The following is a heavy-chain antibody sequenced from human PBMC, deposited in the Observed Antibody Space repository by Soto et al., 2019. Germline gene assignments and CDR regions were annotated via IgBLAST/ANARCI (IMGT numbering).Heavy chain of an antibody. CDR3: ARSRSGAVADSFDF. CDR2: ISRDGSNK. Sequence: GGSLRLSCAASGFTFNKYAIHWVRQAPGKGLEWVAVISRDGSNKYYVDSVKGRFTISRDNSRNTLYLQMNSLGDEDTAVYYCARSRSGAVADSFDFWGQGTLVTVSS. V-gene: IGHV3-30*04. D-gene: IGHD3-10*01. J-gene: IGHJ4*02. CDR1: GFTFNKYA.